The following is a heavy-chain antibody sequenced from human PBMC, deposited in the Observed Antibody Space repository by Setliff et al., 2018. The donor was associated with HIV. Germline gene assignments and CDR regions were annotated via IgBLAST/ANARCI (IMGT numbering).Heavy chain of an antibody. CDR3: ARDLGGSLVRGWFDP. V-gene: IGHV4-31*03. J-gene: IGHJ5*02. CDR1: GGSISSAGYY. Sequence: PSETLSLTCTVSGGSISSAGYYWSWIRQHPGTGLEWIGYIYYSGNTNYNPSLKSRVTISVDTSKNQFSLKLSSVTAADTAVYYCARDLGGSLVRGWFDPWGQGTLVTVSS. D-gene: IGHD3-16*01. CDR2: IYYSGNT.